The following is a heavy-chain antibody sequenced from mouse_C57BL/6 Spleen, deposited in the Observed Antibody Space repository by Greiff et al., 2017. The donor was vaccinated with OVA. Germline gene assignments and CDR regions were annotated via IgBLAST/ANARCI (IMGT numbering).Heavy chain of an antibody. J-gene: IGHJ4*01. V-gene: IGHV2-9-1*01. CDR2: IWTGGGT. D-gene: IGHD1-1*01. Sequence: VQRVESGPGLVAPSQSLSITCTVSGFSLTSYAISWVRPPPGKGLEWLGVIWTGGGTNYNSALKSRLSISKDNSKSQVFLKMNSLQTDDTARYYWARRRGYGSSGYAMDYWGQGTSVTVSS. CDR1: GFSLTSYA. CDR3: ARRRGYGSSGYAMDY.